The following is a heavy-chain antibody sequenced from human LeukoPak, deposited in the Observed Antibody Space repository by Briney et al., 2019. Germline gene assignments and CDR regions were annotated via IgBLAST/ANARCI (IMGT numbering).Heavy chain of an antibody. V-gene: IGHV3-11*04. Sequence: GGSLRLSCAASGFTFSDYYMSWIRQAPGKGLERVSYISSSGSTIYYADSVKGRFTISRDNGKNSLYLQMNSLRAEDTAVYYCARDGIAVAVDYWGQGTLVTVSS. CDR2: ISSSGSTI. D-gene: IGHD6-19*01. CDR1: GFTFSDYY. CDR3: ARDGIAVAVDY. J-gene: IGHJ4*02.